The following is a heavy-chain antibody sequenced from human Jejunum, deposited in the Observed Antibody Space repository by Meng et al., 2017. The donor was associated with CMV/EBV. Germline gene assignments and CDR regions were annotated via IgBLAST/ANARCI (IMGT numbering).Heavy chain of an antibody. Sequence: SGYTFSGYYIHWVRQAPGQGLEWMGWIDPNGGGSNFVQKFQGRVTMTRDTSISTAYMELSRLRSDDTAVYFCAKGGTELERRRSGFDPWGQGTLVTVSS. CDR2: IDPNGGGS. D-gene: IGHD1-1*01. V-gene: IGHV1-2*02. CDR3: AKGGTELERRRSGFDP. J-gene: IGHJ5*02. CDR1: GYTFSGYY.